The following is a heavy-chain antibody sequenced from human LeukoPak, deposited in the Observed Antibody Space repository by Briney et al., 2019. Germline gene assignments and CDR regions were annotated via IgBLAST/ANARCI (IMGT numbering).Heavy chain of an antibody. Sequence: ASVKVSCKVSGYTLTELSMHWVRQAPGKGLEWMGGFDPEDGETIYAQKFQGRVTMTEDTSTDTAYMELSSLRSEDTAVYYCATSTVGAPGYYYYYMDVWGKGTTVTVSS. J-gene: IGHJ6*03. D-gene: IGHD1-26*01. CDR3: ATSTVGAPGYYYYYMDV. V-gene: IGHV1-24*01. CDR2: FDPEDGET. CDR1: GYTLTELS.